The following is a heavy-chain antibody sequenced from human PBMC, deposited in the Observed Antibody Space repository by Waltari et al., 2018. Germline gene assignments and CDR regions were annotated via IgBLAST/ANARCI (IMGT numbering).Heavy chain of an antibody. CDR3: GSGSAWYGYFDL. D-gene: IGHD6-19*01. J-gene: IGHJ2*01. V-gene: IGHV3-53*01. CDR2: IYSGGST. Sequence: EVQLVESGGGLIQPGGSLRLSCAASGFTVSGKYMIWVRQAPGKGLEWVSGIYSGGSTYYADSVKGRVAISRDTSTNTLYLQMNSLRAEDTAVYYCGSGSAWYGYFDLWGRGTLVTVSS. CDR1: GFTVSGKY.